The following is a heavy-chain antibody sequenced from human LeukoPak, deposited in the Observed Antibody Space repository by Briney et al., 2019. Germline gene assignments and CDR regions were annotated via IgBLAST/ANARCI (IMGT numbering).Heavy chain of an antibody. V-gene: IGHV3-11*01. CDR3: AGDTPCGGDCSYFDY. Sequence: GGSLRLSCAASGFTFSDYYMSWIRQAPGKGLEWVSYISSSGSTIYYADSVKGRFTISRDNAKNSLYLQMNSLRAEDTAVYYCAGDTPCGGDCSYFDYWGQGTLVTVSS. CDR1: GFTFSDYY. D-gene: IGHD2-21*01. CDR2: ISSSGSTI. J-gene: IGHJ4*02.